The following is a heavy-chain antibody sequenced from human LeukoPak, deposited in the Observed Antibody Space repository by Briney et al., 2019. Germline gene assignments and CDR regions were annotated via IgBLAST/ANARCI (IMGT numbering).Heavy chain of an antibody. CDR1: GFTFSDYY. Sequence: GGSLILSCAASGFTFSDYYMSWIRQAPGKGLEWVSGISWNSGKIGYADSVKGRFTISRDNAKNSLYLEMNSVRSEDMALYYCAKDTVAAVGTSSYFQSWGQGTLVTVSS. CDR3: AKDTVAAVGTSSYFQS. V-gene: IGHV3-9*03. J-gene: IGHJ1*01. CDR2: ISWNSGKI. D-gene: IGHD6-13*01.